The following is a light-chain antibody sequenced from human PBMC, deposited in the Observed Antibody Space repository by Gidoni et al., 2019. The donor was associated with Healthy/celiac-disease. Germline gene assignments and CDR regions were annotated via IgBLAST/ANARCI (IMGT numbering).Light chain of an antibody. V-gene: IGKV3-20*01. Sequence: ELVFTQSPGTLSLSPGERATLSCRASQSVSSSYLAWYQQKPGQAPRLLIYGASSRATGIPDRFSGSGSGTDFILTISRLEPEDFAVYFCQQYGGSPLFTFGPGTNVDIK. CDR1: QSVSSSY. J-gene: IGKJ3*01. CDR3: QQYGGSPLFT. CDR2: GAS.